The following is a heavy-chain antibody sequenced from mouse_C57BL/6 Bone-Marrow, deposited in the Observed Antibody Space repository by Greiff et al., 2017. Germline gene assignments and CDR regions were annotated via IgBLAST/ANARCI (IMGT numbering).Heavy chain of an antibody. V-gene: IGHV1-15*01. CDR3: TQTPLYYDLSGCVDV. CDR2: IDPETGGT. D-gene: IGHD2-4*01. J-gene: IGHJ1*03. Sequence: QVQLQQSGAELVRPGASVTLSCKASGYTFTDYEMHWVKQTPVHGLEWIGAIDPETGGTAYNQKCKGKAILTADTSSSTAYMERRSLTSEDAAVSYCTQTPLYYDLSGCVDVWGTGTTVTVSS. CDR1: GYTFTDYE.